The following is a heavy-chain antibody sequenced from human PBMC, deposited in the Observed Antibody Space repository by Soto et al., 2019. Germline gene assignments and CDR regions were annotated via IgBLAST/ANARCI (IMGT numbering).Heavy chain of an antibody. J-gene: IGHJ5*01. D-gene: IGHD3-10*02. CDR3: AYRRCTGSGVDS. CDR1: GFSLSTSGVG. V-gene: IGHV2-5*02. CDR2: IYWDDGK. Sequence: QITLKASGPTLVKPTQTLTLTCTFSGFSLSTSGVGVGWIRRPPGKALEWLALIYWDDGKRYSPVLKSRLTITKDTSKNQVVLTMTNMDPVATATYDCAYRRCTGSGVDSWGQGTLVTVS.